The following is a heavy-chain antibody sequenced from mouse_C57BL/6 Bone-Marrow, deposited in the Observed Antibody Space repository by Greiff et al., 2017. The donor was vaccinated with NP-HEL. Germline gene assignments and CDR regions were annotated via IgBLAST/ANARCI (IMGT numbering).Heavy chain of an antibody. D-gene: IGHD1-1*01. CDR1: GYSITSGYY. Sequence: DVQLQESGPGLVKPSQSLSLTCSVTGYSITSGYYWNWIRQFPGNKLEWMGYISYDGSNNYNPSLKNRISITRDTSKNQFFLKLNSVTTEDTATYYCARGHYGSSSYYFDYWGQGTTLTVSS. CDR3: ARGHYGSSSYYFDY. J-gene: IGHJ2*01. CDR2: ISYDGSN. V-gene: IGHV3-6*01.